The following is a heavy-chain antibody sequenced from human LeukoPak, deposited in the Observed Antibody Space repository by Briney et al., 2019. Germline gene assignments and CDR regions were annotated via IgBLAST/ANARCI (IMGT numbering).Heavy chain of an antibody. J-gene: IGHJ4*02. Sequence: ASVKVSCKASGYTFTSYAMHWVRQAPGQRLEWMGWINAGNGNTKYSQKFQGRVTITRDTSASTAYMALSSLRSEDTAVYYCARDSLRYYGDYDYWGQGTLVTVSS. CDR3: ARDSLRYYGDYDY. CDR2: INAGNGNT. V-gene: IGHV1-3*01. CDR1: GYTFTSYA. D-gene: IGHD4-17*01.